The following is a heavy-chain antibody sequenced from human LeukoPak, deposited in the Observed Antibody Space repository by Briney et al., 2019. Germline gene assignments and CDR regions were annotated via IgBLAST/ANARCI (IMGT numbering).Heavy chain of an antibody. CDR3: AKGRITMIEGP. J-gene: IGHJ5*02. CDR2: IRYDGSIK. V-gene: IGHV3-30*02. D-gene: IGHD3-22*01. CDR1: GFTFSSYG. Sequence: GGSLRLSCAASGFTFSSYGMHWIRQAPGRGLEWVAFIRYDGSIKYYADSVKGRFTISRDNSKNTLYLQMNSLRAEDTAVYYCAKGRITMIEGPWGQGTLVTVSS.